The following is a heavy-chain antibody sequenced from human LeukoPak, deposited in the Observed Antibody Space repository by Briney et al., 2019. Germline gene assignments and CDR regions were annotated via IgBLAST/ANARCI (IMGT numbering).Heavy chain of an antibody. V-gene: IGHV4-34*01. J-gene: IGHJ6*03. CDR3: ARAATRYYYYMDV. CDR1: GGSFSGYY. Sequence: SETLSLTCAVYGGSFSGYYWSWIRQPPGKGLEWIWEINHSGSTNYNPSLKSRVTISVDTSKNQFSLKLSSVTAADTAVYYCARAATRYYYYMDVWGKGTTVTVSS. CDR2: INHSGST. D-gene: IGHD5-24*01.